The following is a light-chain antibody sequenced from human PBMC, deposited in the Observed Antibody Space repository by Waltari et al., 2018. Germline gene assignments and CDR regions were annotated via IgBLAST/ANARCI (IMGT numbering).Light chain of an antibody. CDR3: QQRTNWPPNT. Sequence: VLTQSPATLSLSPGDRATLSCRASQSVGKSLAWFQQKPGQAPRLLIYDASIRATGIPPRFRGSGSETDFTLTISSLEPEDFAVYYCQQRTNWPPNTFGGGTKVEIK. CDR2: DAS. V-gene: IGKV3-11*01. J-gene: IGKJ4*01. CDR1: QSVGKS.